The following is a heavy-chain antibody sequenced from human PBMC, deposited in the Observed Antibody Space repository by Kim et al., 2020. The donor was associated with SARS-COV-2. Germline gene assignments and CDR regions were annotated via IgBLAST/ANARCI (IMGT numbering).Heavy chain of an antibody. Sequence: LKCRVTISVDTSKNQFSLELSSVTAAETAVYYCARVGYDFWSGYYYGMDVWGQGTTVTVSS. J-gene: IGHJ6*02. V-gene: IGHV4-31*02. CDR3: ARVGYDFWSGYYYGMDV. D-gene: IGHD3-3*01.